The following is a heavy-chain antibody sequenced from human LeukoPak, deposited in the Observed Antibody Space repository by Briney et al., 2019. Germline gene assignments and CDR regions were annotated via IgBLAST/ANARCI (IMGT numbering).Heavy chain of an antibody. J-gene: IGHJ3*01. CDR1: GRPLIELP. CDR2: FDPEDGKT. CDR3: TAGAWDPETFDV. D-gene: IGHD1-14*01. V-gene: IGHV1-24*01. Sequence: ASVTVSCKVSGRPLIELPIQWVRQAPGKGLEWMGGFDPEDGKTIYAQKLQGRVTVTEDTSTDTAYMELSSLRSDDTAVYFCTAGAWDPETFDVWGQGTMVMVSS.